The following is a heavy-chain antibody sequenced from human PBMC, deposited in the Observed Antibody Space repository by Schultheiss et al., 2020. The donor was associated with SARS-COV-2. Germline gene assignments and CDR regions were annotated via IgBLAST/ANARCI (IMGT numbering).Heavy chain of an antibody. CDR1: GGSFSGYY. D-gene: IGHD4-11*01. CDR2: IYTSGST. J-gene: IGHJ5*02. CDR3: ARGRMTTVTRGLNWFDP. V-gene: IGHV4-59*10. Sequence: SQTLSLTCAVYGGSFSGYYWSWIRQPAGKGLEWIGRIYTSGSTNYNPSLKSRVTISVDTSKNQFSLKLSSVTAADTAVYYCARGRMTTVTRGLNWFDPWGQGTLVTVSS.